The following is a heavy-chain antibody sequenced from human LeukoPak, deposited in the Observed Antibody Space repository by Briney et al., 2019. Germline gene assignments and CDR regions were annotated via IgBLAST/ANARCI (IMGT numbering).Heavy chain of an antibody. CDR3: ARLVAYCSSASCTDF. V-gene: IGHV4-59*01. D-gene: IGHD2-2*01. J-gene: IGHJ4*02. Sequence: SETLSLTCTVSGGPITSYYWSWVRQPPGKGLEWIGYIYYSRSTSYNPSLKSRVTISLDTSRNQLSLKLSSVTTADTAVYYCARLVAYCSSASCTDFWGQGTLVTVSS. CDR2: IYYSRST. CDR1: GGPITSYY.